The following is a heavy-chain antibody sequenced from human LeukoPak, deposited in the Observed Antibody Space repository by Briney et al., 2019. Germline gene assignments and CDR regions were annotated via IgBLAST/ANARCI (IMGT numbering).Heavy chain of an antibody. Sequence: PSQTLSLTCTVSGGSISSGSYYWSWIRQPAGKGLEWIGRIYTSGSTNYNPSLKSRVTMSVDTSKNQFSLKLSSVTAADTAVYYCASDLRDIVVVPAATRYYYYMDVWGKGTTVTVSS. J-gene: IGHJ6*03. CDR2: IYTSGST. CDR1: GGSISSGSYY. D-gene: IGHD2-2*01. V-gene: IGHV4-61*02. CDR3: ASDLRDIVVVPAATRYYYYMDV.